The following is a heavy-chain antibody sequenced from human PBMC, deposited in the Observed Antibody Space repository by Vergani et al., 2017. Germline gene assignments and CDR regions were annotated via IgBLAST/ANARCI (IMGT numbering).Heavy chain of an antibody. CDR2: IYYSGST. CDR1: GGSISSSSYY. CDR3: ARHRKKTHHMYYYYGMDV. Sequence: QLQLQESGPGLVKPSETLSLTCTVSGGSISSSSYYWGWIRQPPGKGLEWIGSIYYSGSTYYNPSLKSRVTISVDTSKNQFSLKLSSVTAADTAVYYCARHRKKTHHMYYYYGMDVWGQGTTVTVSS. J-gene: IGHJ6*02. D-gene: IGHD2-21*01. V-gene: IGHV4-39*01.